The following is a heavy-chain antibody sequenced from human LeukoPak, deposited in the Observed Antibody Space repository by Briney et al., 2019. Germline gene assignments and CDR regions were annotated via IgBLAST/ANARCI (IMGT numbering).Heavy chain of an antibody. J-gene: IGHJ4*02. V-gene: IGHV3-48*03. CDR2: ISSSGNTI. CDR1: GFTFSSYE. CDR3: ARGGYSYGLSFCAY. D-gene: IGHD5-18*01. Sequence: GGSLRLSCATSGFTFSSYEMNWVRQAPGKGLEWVSYISSSGNTIYYPDSVEGRFTISRDNAKNSLYLQMNSLRAEDTAVYYCARGGYSYGLSFCAYWGQGTLVTVSS.